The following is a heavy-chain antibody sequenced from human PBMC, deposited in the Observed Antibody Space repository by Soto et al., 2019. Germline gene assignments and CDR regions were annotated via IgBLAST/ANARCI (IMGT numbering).Heavy chain of an antibody. J-gene: IGHJ4*02. CDR2: IYYSGST. CDR3: ARHNYGSGSTYFDY. Sequence: ETLSLTCTVSGGSVSSGSYYWSWIRQPPGKGLEWIGYIYYSGSTNYNPSLKSRVTISVDTSKNQFSLKLNSMTAADTAVYYCARHNYGSGSTYFDYWGQGTLVTVSS. CDR1: GGSVSSGSYY. D-gene: IGHD3-10*01. V-gene: IGHV4-61*01.